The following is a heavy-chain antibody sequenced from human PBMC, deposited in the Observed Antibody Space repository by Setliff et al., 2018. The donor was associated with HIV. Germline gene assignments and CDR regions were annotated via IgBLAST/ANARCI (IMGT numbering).Heavy chain of an antibody. V-gene: IGHV1-8*01. D-gene: IGHD3-10*01. J-gene: IGHJ6*04. CDR2: MNPNSGAT. CDR3: ASGKGVRGVIIRGGLDV. CDR1: GHPFSNYD. Sequence: RASVKVSCKTSGHPFSNYDIIWVRRATGQGLEWMGWMNPNSGATGYAQKFKDRFIMTRDTSISTAYMELSSLTSEDTAVYYWASGKGVRGVIIRGGLDVWGKGTTVTVSS.